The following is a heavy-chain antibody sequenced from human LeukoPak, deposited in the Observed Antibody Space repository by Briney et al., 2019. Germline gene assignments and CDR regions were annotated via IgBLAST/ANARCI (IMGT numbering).Heavy chain of an antibody. Sequence: GASVKVSCKASGYTFISYYMHWVRQAPGQGLEWMGIINPSGGDTTYAQKFQGRVTVTRDTSTSTVYMELSSLRSEDTAVYYCVRESXLXAYXYGHHNWFDPWGQGTLVTVSS. V-gene: IGHV1-46*03. CDR2: INPSGGDT. J-gene: IGHJ5*02. D-gene: IGHD5-18*01. CDR3: VRESXLXAYXYGHHNWFDP. CDR1: GYTFISYY.